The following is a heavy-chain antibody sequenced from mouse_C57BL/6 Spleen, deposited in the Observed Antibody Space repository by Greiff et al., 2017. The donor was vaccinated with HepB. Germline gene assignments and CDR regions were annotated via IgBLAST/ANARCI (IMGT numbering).Heavy chain of an antibody. CDR1: GFTFSSYG. Sequence: EVQGVESGGDLVKPGGSLKLSCAASGFTFSSYGMSWVRQTPDKRLEWVATISSGGSYTYYPDSVKGRFTISRDNAKNTLYLQMSSLKSEDTAMYYCARRGVTTVVAYYFDYWGQGTTLTVSS. CDR2: ISSGGSYT. J-gene: IGHJ2*01. D-gene: IGHD1-1*01. CDR3: ARRGVTTVVAYYFDY. V-gene: IGHV5-6*01.